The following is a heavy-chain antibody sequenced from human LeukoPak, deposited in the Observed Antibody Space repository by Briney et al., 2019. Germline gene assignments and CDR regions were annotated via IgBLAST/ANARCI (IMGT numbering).Heavy chain of an antibody. CDR1: GFTFSSYS. Sequence: GGSLRLSCAASGFTFSSYSMNWVRQAPGKGLEWVSSISSSSSYIYYADSVKGRFTISRDNAKNSLYLQMNSLRAEDTAVYYCARRAYGDYAIYYFDYWGQGTLVTVSS. D-gene: IGHD4-17*01. CDR2: ISSSSSYI. J-gene: IGHJ4*02. CDR3: ARRAYGDYAIYYFDY. V-gene: IGHV3-21*01.